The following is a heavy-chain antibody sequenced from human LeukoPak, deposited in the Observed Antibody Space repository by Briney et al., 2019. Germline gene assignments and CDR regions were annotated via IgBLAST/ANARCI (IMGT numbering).Heavy chain of an antibody. Sequence: SETLSLTCTVSGGSISSHYWSWIRLPPGKGLEWIGSIYYSGSTNYNPSLKSRVTISLDTSKNQFSLKLSSVTAADTAVYYCARRDYGSGSYPFDYWGQGILVTVPS. D-gene: IGHD3-10*01. V-gene: IGHV4-59*08. CDR2: IYYSGST. CDR3: ARRDYGSGSYPFDY. J-gene: IGHJ4*02. CDR1: GGSISSHY.